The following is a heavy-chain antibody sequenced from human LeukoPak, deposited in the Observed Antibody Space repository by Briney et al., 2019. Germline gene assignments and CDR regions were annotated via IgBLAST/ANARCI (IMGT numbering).Heavy chain of an antibody. J-gene: IGHJ6*02. V-gene: IGHV1-18*01. D-gene: IGHD6-13*01. CDR2: ISAYNGNT. CDR1: GYTFTSYG. Sequence: GASVKVSCKASGYTFTSYGISWVRQAPGQGLEWMGWISAYNGNTNYAQKLQGRVTMTTDTSTSTAYMELRSLRSDDTAVYYCARDGPGYSSSWYWNYYGMDVWGQGTTVTVSS. CDR3: ARDGPGYSSSWYWNYYGMDV.